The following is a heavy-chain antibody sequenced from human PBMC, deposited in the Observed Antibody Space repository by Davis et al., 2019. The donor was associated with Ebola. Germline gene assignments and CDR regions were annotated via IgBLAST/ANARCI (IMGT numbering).Heavy chain of an antibody. Sequence: MPSETLSLTCTVSGGSISSSSYYWGWIRQPPGKGLEWIGSIYYSGSTYYNPSLKSRVTISVDTSKNQFSLKLSSVTAADTAVYYCARHDWNDGWFDPWGQGTLVTVSS. J-gene: IGHJ5*02. CDR1: GGSISSSSYY. CDR3: ARHDWNDGWFDP. CDR2: IYYSGST. D-gene: IGHD1-1*01. V-gene: IGHV4-39*01.